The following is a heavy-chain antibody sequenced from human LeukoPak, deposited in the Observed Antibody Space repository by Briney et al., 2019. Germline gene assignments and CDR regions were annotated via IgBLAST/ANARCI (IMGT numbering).Heavy chain of an antibody. CDR3: ARGDYYGSGSYYYYYMDV. V-gene: IGHV4-59*01. D-gene: IGHD3-10*01. J-gene: IGHJ6*03. CDR2: IYYSGST. CDR1: GGSISSYY. Sequence: PSETLSLTCTVSGGSISSYYWSWIRQPPGKGLEWIGYIYYSGSTNYNPSPKSRVTISVDTSKNQFSLKLSSVTAADTAVYYCARGDYYGSGSYYYYYMDVWGKGTTVTVSS.